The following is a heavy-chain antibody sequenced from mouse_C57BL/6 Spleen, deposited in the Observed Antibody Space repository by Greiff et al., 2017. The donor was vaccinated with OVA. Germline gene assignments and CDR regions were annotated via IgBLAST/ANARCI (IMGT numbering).Heavy chain of an antibody. J-gene: IGHJ3*01. CDR2: IDPETGGT. V-gene: IGHV1-15*01. CDR1: GYTFTDYE. Sequence: QVQLKESGAQLVRPGASVTLSCKASGYTFTDYEMHWVKQTPVHGLEWIGAIDPETGGTAYNQKFKGKAILTADKSSSTAYMELRSLTSEDSAVYYCTRTGSSPFAYWGQGTLVTVSA. D-gene: IGHD1-1*01. CDR3: TRTGSSPFAY.